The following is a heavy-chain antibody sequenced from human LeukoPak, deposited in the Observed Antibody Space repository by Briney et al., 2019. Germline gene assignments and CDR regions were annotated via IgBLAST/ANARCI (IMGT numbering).Heavy chain of an antibody. D-gene: IGHD6-13*01. CDR3: ARESPYSSSWYRAAFDI. CDR2: ISSSSSYI. Sequence: GGSLRLSCAASGFTFSSYSMNWVRQAPGKGLEWVSSISSSSSYIYYADSVKGRFTISRDNAKNSLYLQMNSLRDEDTAVYYCARESPYSSSWYRAAFDIWGQGTMVTVSS. V-gene: IGHV3-21*01. CDR1: GFTFSSYS. J-gene: IGHJ3*02.